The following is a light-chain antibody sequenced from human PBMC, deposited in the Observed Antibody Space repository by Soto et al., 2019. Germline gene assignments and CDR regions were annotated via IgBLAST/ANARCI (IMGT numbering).Light chain of an antibody. CDR1: HNILTH. Sequence: DIKMTQSPSSLSAFVAARVGITCRASHNILTHLNWYQQKPGKAPRLLIYGASTLQSGVPSWFSGSGSGTDFTLTISSLKREDFATYFCQQSYTTPTFGKGTRLEIK. V-gene: IGKV1-39*01. J-gene: IGKJ5*01. CDR3: QQSYTTPT. CDR2: GAS.